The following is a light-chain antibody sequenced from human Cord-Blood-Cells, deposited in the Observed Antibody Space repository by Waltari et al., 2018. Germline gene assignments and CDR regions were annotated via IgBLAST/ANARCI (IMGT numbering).Light chain of an antibody. CDR3: QQYNNWPRT. CDR2: GAS. Sequence: EIVMTHSPATLSASQEERATLSCRASPSVSRNLAWYQQKHCQAPRLLIYGASTRATGIPARFSGSGSGTEFTLTISSLQSEDFAVYYCQQYNNWPRTFGQGTKVEIK. CDR1: PSVSRN. V-gene: IGKV3-15*01. J-gene: IGKJ1*01.